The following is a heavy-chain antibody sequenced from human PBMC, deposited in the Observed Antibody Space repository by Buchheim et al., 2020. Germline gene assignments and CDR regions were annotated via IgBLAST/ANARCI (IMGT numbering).Heavy chain of an antibody. V-gene: IGHV4-4*02. J-gene: IGHJ4*02. D-gene: IGHD1-20*01. CDR3: ARRGFANWYGKFDF. Sequence: QVQLQESGPGLVKPSGTLSLTCAVSGDSISSSNWWNWVRQPPGKGLEWIGEIYHTAITNYNPSLKSRVTMSVDKSKNQFYLFLDSVTAADTAVYYCARRGFANWYGKFDFWGQGTL. CDR1: GDSISSSNW. CDR2: IYHTAIT.